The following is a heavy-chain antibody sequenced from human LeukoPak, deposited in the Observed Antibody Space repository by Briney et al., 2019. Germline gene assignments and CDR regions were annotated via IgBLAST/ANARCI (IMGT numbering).Heavy chain of an antibody. CDR3: AKELDTMFFDY. CDR1: GFNFDRYT. V-gene: IGHV3-43*01. D-gene: IGHD3-10*02. J-gene: IGHJ4*02. CDR2: AGWAGGTT. Sequence: GGSLRLSCASSGFNFDRYTIHWVRQAPGKGLEWVSLAGWAGGTTFYSDSVRGRFTISRDSGRKSVYLQMNSLTTDDTAFYFCAKELDTMFFDYWGQGALVTVSS.